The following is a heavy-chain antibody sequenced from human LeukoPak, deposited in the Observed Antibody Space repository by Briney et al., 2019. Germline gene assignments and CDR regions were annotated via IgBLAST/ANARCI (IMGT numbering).Heavy chain of an antibody. CDR2: IYYSGST. CDR1: GFTFSSYG. J-gene: IGHJ4*02. Sequence: LRLSCAASGFTFSSYGMHWIRQHPGKGLEWIGYIYYSGSTYYNPSLKSRVTISLDTSKKQFSLTLNSVTAADTAVYYCAREALGYCSGGNCYRFDKWGQGTLVAVSS. D-gene: IGHD2-15*01. V-gene: IGHV4-31*02. CDR3: AREALGYCSGGNCYRFDK.